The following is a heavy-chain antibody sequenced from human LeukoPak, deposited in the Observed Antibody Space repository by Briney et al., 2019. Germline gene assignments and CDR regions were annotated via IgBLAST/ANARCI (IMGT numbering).Heavy chain of an antibody. CDR1: GYSISSGYH. V-gene: IGHV4-38-2*02. Sequence: PSETLSLTCTVSGYSISSGYHWGWIRQPPGKGLEWIGTIYHSGSTYYNPSLKSRVTISVDTSKNQFSLKLSSVTAADTAVYYCASRLPKVRDFAYWGQGTLVTVSS. CDR3: ASRLPKVRDFAY. J-gene: IGHJ4*02. CDR2: IYHSGST.